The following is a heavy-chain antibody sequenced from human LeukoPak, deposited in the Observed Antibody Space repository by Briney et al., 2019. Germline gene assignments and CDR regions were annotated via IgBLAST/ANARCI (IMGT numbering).Heavy chain of an antibody. CDR2: IDPKTGNQ. CDR3: ARGGFHHGFDF. J-gene: IGHJ4*02. Sequence: ASVKVSCKASGYSFRDYWMHWVRQAPGQGLEWMGWIDPKTGNQNYAQKFQGRVTMTSDTSITTFYVELSRLTSDDTAVYYCARGGFHHGFDFWGQGTVVTVSS. D-gene: IGHD2-8*01. V-gene: IGHV1-2*02. CDR1: GYSFRDYW.